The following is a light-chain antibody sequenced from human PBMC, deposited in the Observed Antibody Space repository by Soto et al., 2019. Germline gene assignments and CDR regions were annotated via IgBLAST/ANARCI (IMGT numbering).Light chain of an antibody. V-gene: IGLV2-14*01. CDR1: SSDVGGYNY. J-gene: IGLJ2*01. CDR2: DVS. CDR3: SSYTGSSTLV. Sequence: QSALTQPASVSGSPGQSITISCTGTSSDVGGYNYVSWYQQHPGKAPKLMIYDVSNRPSGVSNRFSGSKSGNTGSLTISGLQAEYEADYYCSSYTGSSTLVFGGGTKLTVL.